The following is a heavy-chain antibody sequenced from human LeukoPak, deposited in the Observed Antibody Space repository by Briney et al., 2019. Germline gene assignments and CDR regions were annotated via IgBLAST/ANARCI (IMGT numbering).Heavy chain of an antibody. V-gene: IGHV3-21*01. D-gene: IGHD6-25*01. CDR1: GFTFSSYS. Sequence: GGSLRLSCAASGFTFSSYSMTWVRQAPGKGLEWVSSISSSSSYIYYADSVKGRFTISRDNAKNSLYLQMNSLRAEDTAVYYCAKEKSRADKNFDYWGQGTLVTVSS. CDR3: AKEKSRADKNFDY. CDR2: ISSSSSYI. J-gene: IGHJ4*02.